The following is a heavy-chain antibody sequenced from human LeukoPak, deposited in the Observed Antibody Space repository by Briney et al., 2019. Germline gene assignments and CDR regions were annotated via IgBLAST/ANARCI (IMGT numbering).Heavy chain of an antibody. J-gene: IGHJ4*02. CDR3: AREDSGSYYGY. D-gene: IGHD1-26*01. V-gene: IGHV3-33*01. Sequence: QAGGSLRLSCAASGFTFSSYGVHWVRQAPGKGLEWVAVIWYDGSNKYYADSVKGRFTISRDNSKNTLYLQMNSLRAEDTAVYYCAREDSGSYYGYWGQGTLVTVSS. CDR2: IWYDGSNK. CDR1: GFTFSSYG.